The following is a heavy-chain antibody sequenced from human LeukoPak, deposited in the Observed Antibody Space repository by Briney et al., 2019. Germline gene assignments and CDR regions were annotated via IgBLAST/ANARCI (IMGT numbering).Heavy chain of an antibody. D-gene: IGHD1-26*01. CDR2: ISYDGSNK. V-gene: IGHV3-30-3*01. J-gene: IGHJ4*02. CDR1: GFTFSSYA. CDR3: ARGRASTVGFYYFDY. Sequence: GRSLRLSCAASGFTFSSYAMHWVRQAPGKGLEWVAVISYDGSNKYYADSVKGRFTISRDNSMNTLYLQMNSLRAEDTAVYYCARGRASTVGFYYFDYWGQGTLVTVSS.